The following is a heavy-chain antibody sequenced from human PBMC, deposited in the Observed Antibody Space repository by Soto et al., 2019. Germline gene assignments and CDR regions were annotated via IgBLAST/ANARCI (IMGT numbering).Heavy chain of an antibody. CDR1: GDSVSSNTAA. J-gene: IGHJ4*02. Sequence: HTLSLTCAISGDSVSSNTAAWNWIRSSPSRGLEWLGRTYYRSNWRHDYAVSVKSRITVNPDTSKNHFSLQLNSVTPDDTAVYYCARGVAGSGFDLWGQGTLVTVSS. D-gene: IGHD6-19*01. CDR3: ARGVAGSGFDL. V-gene: IGHV6-1*01. CDR2: TYYRSNWRH.